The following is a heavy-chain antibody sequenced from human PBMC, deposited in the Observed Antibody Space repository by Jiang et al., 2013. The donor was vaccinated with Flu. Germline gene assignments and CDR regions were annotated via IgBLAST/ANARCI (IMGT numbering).Heavy chain of an antibody. CDR1: GYTFTSYA. Sequence: VSCKASGYTFTSYAMNWVRQAPGQGLEWMGWINTKTGDPTYAQAFTGRFVFSSDTSVSTAYLHISGLKAEDTAVYYCAREGYYFDTTGSPRSHGLDVWGPRGPRSPSPQ. CDR2: INTKTGDP. CDR3: AREGYYFDTTGSPRSHGLDV. D-gene: IGHD3-22*01. J-gene: IGHJ6*01. V-gene: IGHV7-4-1*02.